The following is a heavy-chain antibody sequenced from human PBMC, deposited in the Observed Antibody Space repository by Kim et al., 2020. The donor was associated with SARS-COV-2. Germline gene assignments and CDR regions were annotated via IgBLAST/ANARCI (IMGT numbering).Heavy chain of an antibody. D-gene: IGHD3-10*01. V-gene: IGHV4-39*07. CDR1: GGSISSSSYY. CDR2: IYYSGST. J-gene: IGHJ4*02. CDR3: ARIPRRYYGSGSENPFDY. Sequence: SETLSLTCTVSGGSISSSSYYWGWIRQPPGKGLEWIGSIYYSGSTYYNPSLKSRVTISVDTSKNQFSLKLSSVTAADTAVYYCARIPRRYYGSGSENPFDYWGQGTLVTVSS.